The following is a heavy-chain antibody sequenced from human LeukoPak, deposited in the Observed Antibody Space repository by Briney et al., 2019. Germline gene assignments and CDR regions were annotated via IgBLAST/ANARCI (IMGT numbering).Heavy chain of an antibody. CDR3: ARDFSYGSGFDD. V-gene: IGHV3-64*01. D-gene: IGHD5-18*01. J-gene: IGHJ4*02. Sequence: GGSLRLSCAASGFTISSYALNWVRQAPGKGLQYVSGISNGGSIDYASPVKGRFTISRDNSKNTLYLQMGSLRPEDMAVYYCARDFSYGSGFDDWGQGILVTVSS. CDR1: GFTISSYA. CDR2: ISNGGSI.